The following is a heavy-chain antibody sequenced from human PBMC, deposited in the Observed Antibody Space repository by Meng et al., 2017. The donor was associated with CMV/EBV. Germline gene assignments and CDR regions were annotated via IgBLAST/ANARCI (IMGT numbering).Heavy chain of an antibody. CDR3: ARGVVPAAINWFDP. CDR2: IKQDGSEK. V-gene: IGHV3-7*01. J-gene: IGHJ5*02. CDR1: GFTFSSYW. Sequence: GESLKISCAASGFTFSSYWMSWVRQAPGKGLEWVANIKQDGSEKYYVDSVKGRFTISRDNAKNSLYLQMNSLRAEDTAVYYCARGVVPAAINWFDPWGQGTLVTVSS. D-gene: IGHD2-2*02.